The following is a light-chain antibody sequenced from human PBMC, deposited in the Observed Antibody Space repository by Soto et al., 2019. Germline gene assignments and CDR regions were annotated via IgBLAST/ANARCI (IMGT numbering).Light chain of an antibody. V-gene: IGKV1-5*03. CDR2: KAS. CDR1: QNIDPW. J-gene: IGKJ1*01. CDR3: QHYDGYSPWT. Sequence: DVQMTQSPSTLSASIGDRVTITCRASQNIDPWLAWFQQKPGKATKVLIYKASTLQSGVPSRFSASGSATEFTLTISSLQPDDFATYYCQHYDGYSPWTFGQGTKVEI.